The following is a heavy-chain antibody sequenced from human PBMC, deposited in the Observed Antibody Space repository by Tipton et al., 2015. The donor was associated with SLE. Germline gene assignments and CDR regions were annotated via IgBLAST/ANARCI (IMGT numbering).Heavy chain of an antibody. D-gene: IGHD4-17*01. V-gene: IGHV4-39*02. CDR1: GGSISSSSYY. Sequence: TLSLTCTVSGGSISSSSYYWGWIRQPPGKGLEWIGGIYYSGSTYYNPSLKSRVTISVDTSKNQFSLKLSSVTAADTAVYYCARDYGADYYYGGMDVWGQGTTVTVSS. CDR3: ARDYGADYYYGGMDV. J-gene: IGHJ6*02. CDR2: IYYSGST.